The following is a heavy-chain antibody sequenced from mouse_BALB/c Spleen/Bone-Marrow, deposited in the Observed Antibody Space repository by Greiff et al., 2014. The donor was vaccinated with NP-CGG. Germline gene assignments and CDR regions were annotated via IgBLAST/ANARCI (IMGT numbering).Heavy chain of an antibody. Sequence: QVQLQQSGPDLVAPSQSLSITCTVSGFSLTSYGVHWVRQPPGKGLEWLVVIWSDGSTTYNSALKSRLSISKDNSKNQVFLKMNSLQTDDTAMYYCARHDNDGYYLAYWGQGTLVTVSA. CDR1: GFSLTSYG. CDR2: IWSDGST. D-gene: IGHD2-3*01. V-gene: IGHV2-6-2*01. CDR3: ARHDNDGYYLAY. J-gene: IGHJ3*01.